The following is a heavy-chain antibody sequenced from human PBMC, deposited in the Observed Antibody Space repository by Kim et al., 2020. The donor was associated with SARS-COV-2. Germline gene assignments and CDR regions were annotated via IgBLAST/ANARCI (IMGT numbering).Heavy chain of an antibody. CDR1: GGSINSSSYY. CDR2: IYYSGNT. V-gene: IGHV4-39*01. Sequence: SETLSLTCTVSGGSINSSSYYWGWIRQPPGKGLEWIGSIYYSGNTYYNPSLQSRVTISVDTSKNQFSLKLTSVTAADTAVYYCATYGGYWGQGTLVTVSS. D-gene: IGHD3-10*01. CDR3: ATYGGY. J-gene: IGHJ4*02.